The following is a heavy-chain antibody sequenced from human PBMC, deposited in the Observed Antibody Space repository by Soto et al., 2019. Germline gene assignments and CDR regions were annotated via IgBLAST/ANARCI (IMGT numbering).Heavy chain of an antibody. CDR3: ARGWASLDY. CDR2: IKQDGSEI. J-gene: IGHJ4*02. D-gene: IGHD6-19*01. CDR1: EFPFSDYW. Sequence: GGSLRLSCVVAEFPFSDYWMTWVRQAPGKGLEWVANIKQDGSEIYYVDSVKGRFTISRDNAKNSLFLQMNSLRAEDTAVYYCARGWASLDYWGQGTLVTVSS. V-gene: IGHV3-7*03.